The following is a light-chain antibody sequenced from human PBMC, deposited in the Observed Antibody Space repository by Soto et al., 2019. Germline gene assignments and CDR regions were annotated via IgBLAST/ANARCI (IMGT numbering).Light chain of an antibody. CDR3: KQANSFPRT. CDR2: KAS. CDR1: QTISSW. J-gene: IGKJ1*01. Sequence: DIQMTQSPSTLSGSVGDRVTITCWASQTISSWLAWYQQKPGKAPKLLIYKASTLKSGVPSRFSGSGSGTDFTLTISSLQPEDFATYYCKQANSFPRTFGQGTKV. V-gene: IGKV1-5*03.